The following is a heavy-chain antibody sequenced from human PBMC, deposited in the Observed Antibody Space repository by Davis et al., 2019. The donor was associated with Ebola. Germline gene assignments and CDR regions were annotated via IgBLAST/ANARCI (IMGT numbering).Heavy chain of an antibody. CDR3: AREARYCSGGSCYRHYYFDY. Sequence: GESLKISCAASGFSLSDYWMNWVRQDPGKGLVWVSHISPDERNINYVDSVRGRFTISKDSAKNTLYLQMNSLRAEDTAVYYCAREARYCSGGSCYRHYYFDYWGQGTLVTVSS. J-gene: IGHJ4*02. CDR1: GFSLSDYW. D-gene: IGHD2-15*01. CDR2: ISPDERNI. V-gene: IGHV3-74*01.